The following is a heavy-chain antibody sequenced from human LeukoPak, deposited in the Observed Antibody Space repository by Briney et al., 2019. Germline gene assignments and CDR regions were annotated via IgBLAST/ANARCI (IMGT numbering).Heavy chain of an antibody. CDR3: ARLGLGGGLDP. Sequence: SGTLSLTCTVSGGSIGTYYWSWVRQSPGKGLEWIGYIYTSGSTNYNPSLKSRVTISVDTSKNQFSLKLSSVTAADTAVYYCARLGLGGGLDPWGQGTLVTVSS. J-gene: IGHJ5*02. CDR2: IYTSGST. D-gene: IGHD3-16*01. V-gene: IGHV4-4*09. CDR1: GGSIGTYY.